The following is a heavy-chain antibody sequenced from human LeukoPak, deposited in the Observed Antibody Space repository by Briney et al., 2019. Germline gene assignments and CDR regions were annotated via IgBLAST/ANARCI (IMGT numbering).Heavy chain of an antibody. J-gene: IGHJ4*02. CDR2: ISYDGSNK. V-gene: IGHV3-30*18. CDR1: GFTFSSYG. CDR3: AKDTRPDYGDYVFDY. D-gene: IGHD4-17*01. Sequence: GRSLRLSCAASGFTFSSYGMHWVRQAPGKGLEWVAVISYDGSNKYYADSVKGRFTISRDNSKNTLYLRMNSLRAEDTAVYYCAKDTRPDYGDYVFDYWGQGTLVTVSS.